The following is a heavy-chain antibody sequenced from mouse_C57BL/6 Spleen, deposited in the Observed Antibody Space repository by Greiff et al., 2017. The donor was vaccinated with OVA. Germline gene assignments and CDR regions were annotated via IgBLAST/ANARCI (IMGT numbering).Heavy chain of an antibody. CDR2: INPNNGGS. CDR3: AVYYGSSYGYFDV. J-gene: IGHJ1*03. CDR1: GYSFTDYY. V-gene: IGHV1-26*01. Sequence: EVQLQQSGPELVKPGASVKISCKASGYSFTDYYMNWVKQSHGKSLAWIGDINPNNGGSSYHQKFKGKATLTVDKSSSTAYMELRSLTSEDSAVYYCAVYYGSSYGYFDVWGTGTTVTVSS. D-gene: IGHD1-1*01.